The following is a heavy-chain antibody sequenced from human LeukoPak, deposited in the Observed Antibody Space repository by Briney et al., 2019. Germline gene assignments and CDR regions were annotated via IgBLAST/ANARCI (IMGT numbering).Heavy chain of an antibody. CDR2: ILWNSGDM. D-gene: IGHD6-13*01. J-gene: IGHJ5*01. CDR3: AKDSLAAAGWFDS. Sequence: GRSLRLSCAASGFAFDDYGMHWVRQAPGKGLEWVSGILWNSGDMGYADSVQGRFTISRDNAKNSLYLQMNSLRPEDTALYYRAKDSLAAAGWFDSWGQGTLVTVSS. V-gene: IGHV3-9*01. CDR1: GFAFDDYG.